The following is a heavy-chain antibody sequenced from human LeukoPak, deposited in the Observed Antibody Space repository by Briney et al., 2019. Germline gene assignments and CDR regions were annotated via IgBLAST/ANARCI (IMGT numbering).Heavy chain of an antibody. J-gene: IGHJ3*02. D-gene: IGHD6-19*01. CDR3: IRVMRSGWTDGFDI. V-gene: IGHV3-74*01. Sequence: GGSLRLSCAASGFTFNTYWMHWVRQAPGKGLVWVSRINSDGRSTTYADSVKGRFTISRDNAKNTLYLQMNSLRAEDTAVYYCIRVMRSGWTDGFDIWGQGTMVTVSS. CDR1: GFTFNTYW. CDR2: INSDGRST.